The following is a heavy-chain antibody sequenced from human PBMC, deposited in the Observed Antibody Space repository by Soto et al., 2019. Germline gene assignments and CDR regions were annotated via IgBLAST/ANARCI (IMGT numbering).Heavy chain of an antibody. CDR2: INPSGGST. CDR3: ARDSLLEYPLPSYGMDV. V-gene: IGHV1-46*01. J-gene: IGHJ6*02. Sequence: ASVKVSCKAFGYTFTSYYMHWVRQAPGQGLEWMGIINPSGGSTSYAQKFQGRVTMTRDTSTSTVYMELSSLRSEDTAVYYCARDSLLEYPLPSYGMDVWGQGTTVTVSS. CDR1: GYTFTSYY. D-gene: IGHD3-3*01.